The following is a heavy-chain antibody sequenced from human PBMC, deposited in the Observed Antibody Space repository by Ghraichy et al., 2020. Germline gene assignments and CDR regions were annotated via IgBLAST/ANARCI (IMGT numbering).Heavy chain of an antibody. V-gene: IGHV3-48*02. CDR2: ITSNSRTK. CDR1: GFTFSTYS. CDR3: ARASTVVRFFYFAGMDV. J-gene: IGHJ6*02. D-gene: IGHD2-21*01. Sequence: GGPRLSCVGSGFTFSTYSMNWVRQSPGKGLEWVSYITSNSRTKSYGDSVKGRFTISRDNAQNSLYLQMNSLRDEDTAVYYCARASTVVRFFYFAGMDVWGQGTTVTVSS.